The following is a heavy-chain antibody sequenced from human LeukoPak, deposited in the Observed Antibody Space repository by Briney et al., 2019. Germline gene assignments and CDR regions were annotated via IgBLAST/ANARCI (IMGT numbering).Heavy chain of an antibody. V-gene: IGHV3-23*01. CDR1: GFTFSTYA. D-gene: IGHD6-13*01. CDR2: INSGGST. CDR3: AKDWPSEWQQLPDYDAFDI. Sequence: PGGSLRLSCAASGFTFSTYAMSWVRQAPGKGLEWVSAINSGGSTYDADSLKGRFTISRDNSKNTLYLQMNSLRADDTAVYYCAKDWPSEWQQLPDYDAFDIWGQGTMVTVSS. J-gene: IGHJ3*02.